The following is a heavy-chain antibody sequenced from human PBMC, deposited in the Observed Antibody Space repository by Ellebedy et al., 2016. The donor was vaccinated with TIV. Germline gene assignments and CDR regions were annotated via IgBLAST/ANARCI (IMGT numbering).Heavy chain of an antibody. J-gene: IGHJ4*02. V-gene: IGHV3-23*01. CDR1: GFTFSSYA. D-gene: IGHD6-13*01. Sequence: GGSLRLSXAASGFTFSSYAMSWVRQAPGKGPEWVSGISGSGDKTYYADSVKGRFTISRDNSQNTLYLQMNSLRAEDTALYYCATHGNNWYWGHWGLGTLVTVSS. CDR2: ISGSGDKT. CDR3: ATHGNNWYWGH.